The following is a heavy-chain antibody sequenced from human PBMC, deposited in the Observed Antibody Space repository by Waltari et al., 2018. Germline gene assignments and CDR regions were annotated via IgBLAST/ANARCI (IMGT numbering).Heavy chain of an antibody. Sequence: QVQLQQWGAGLLKPSETLSLTCAVYGGSFSGYYWSWIRQPPGKGLEWSGEINHSGSTNYNPSLKSRVTISVDTSKNQFSLKLSSVTAADTAVYYCARGYSSSWGYYYYYYMDVWGKGTTVTVSS. V-gene: IGHV4-34*01. CDR1: GGSFSGYY. CDR2: INHSGST. J-gene: IGHJ6*03. D-gene: IGHD6-13*01. CDR3: ARGYSSSWGYYYYYYMDV.